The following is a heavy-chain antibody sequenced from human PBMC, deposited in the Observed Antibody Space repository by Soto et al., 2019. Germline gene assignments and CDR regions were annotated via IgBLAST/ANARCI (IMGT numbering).Heavy chain of an antibody. V-gene: IGHV3-23*01. CDR2: ISGSGGST. CDR3: AKDRGSSGWYPFDI. Sequence: GGSLRLSSAASGFTFSSYAMSWVRQAPGKGLEWVSAISGSGGSTYYADSVKGRFTISRDNSKNTMYLQMNSLRAEDTAVYYCAKDRGSSGWYPFDIWGQGTMVTVSS. CDR1: GFTFSSYA. J-gene: IGHJ3*02. D-gene: IGHD6-19*01.